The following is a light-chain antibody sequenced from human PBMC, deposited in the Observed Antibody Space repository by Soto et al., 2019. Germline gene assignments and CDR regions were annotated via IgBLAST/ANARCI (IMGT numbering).Light chain of an antibody. V-gene: IGLV1-40*01. J-gene: IGLJ2*01. CDR3: QSYDSSLSGPNVV. Sequence: QSVLTQPPSVSGAPGQRVTISCTGSSSNIGAGYDVHWYQQLPGTAPKLLIYGNSNRPSGVPDRFSGSKSGTSASLAITGLQAEDEADYYCQSYDSSLSGPNVVFSGGTKLTVL. CDR2: GNS. CDR1: SSNIGAGYD.